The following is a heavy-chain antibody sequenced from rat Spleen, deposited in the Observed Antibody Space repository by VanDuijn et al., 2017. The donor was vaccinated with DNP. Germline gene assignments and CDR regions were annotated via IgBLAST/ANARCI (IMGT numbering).Heavy chain of an antibody. J-gene: IGHJ2*01. CDR2: ISYSGSI. V-gene: IGHV3-1*01. CDR3: ARWSDYFDY. CDR1: AYSITTNY. Sequence: EVQLQESGPGLVKPSQSLSLTCSVTAYSITTNYWGWIRKFPGNKMECVGHISYSGSISYNPSLKSRISITRDTSKNQFFLHLNSVTTEDTATYYCARWSDYFDYWGQGVMVTVSS.